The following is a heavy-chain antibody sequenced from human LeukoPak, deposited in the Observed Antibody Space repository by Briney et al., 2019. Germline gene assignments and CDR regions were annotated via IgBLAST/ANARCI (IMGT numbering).Heavy chain of an antibody. V-gene: IGHV1-18*01. Sequence: ASVKVSCKASGYTFTSYGISWVRQAPGQGLEWMGWISAYNGNTNYAQKLQGRVTMTTDTSTSTAYMELRSLRSDDTAVYYCARPELGIAVAGAFDYWGQGTLVTVSS. CDR2: ISAYNGNT. CDR1: GYTFTSYG. CDR3: ARPELGIAVAGAFDY. J-gene: IGHJ4*02. D-gene: IGHD6-19*01.